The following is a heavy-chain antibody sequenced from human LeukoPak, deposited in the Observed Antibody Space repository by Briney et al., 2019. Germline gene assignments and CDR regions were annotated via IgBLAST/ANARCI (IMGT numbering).Heavy chain of an antibody. Sequence: ASVKVSCKASGFXFTSSAMQWVRQARGQRLEWIGWIVVGSGNTNYAQNFQERVTITRDMSTSTAYMELSSLRSEDAAVYYCAANTPRVVREDAFDIWGQGTMVTVSS. CDR1: GFXFTSSA. CDR2: IVVGSGNT. J-gene: IGHJ3*02. D-gene: IGHD2-21*01. CDR3: AANTPRVVREDAFDI. V-gene: IGHV1-58*02.